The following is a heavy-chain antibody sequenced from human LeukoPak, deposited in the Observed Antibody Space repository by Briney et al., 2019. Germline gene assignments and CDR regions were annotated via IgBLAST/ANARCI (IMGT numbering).Heavy chain of an antibody. CDR2: ISGSGGST. CDR1: GFTFSDYY. D-gene: IGHD3-22*01. J-gene: IGHJ4*02. CDR3: AKDCKNYYDSSGYSDC. V-gene: IGHV3-23*01. Sequence: PGGSLRLSCATSGFTFSDYYMNWIRQAPGKGLEWVSAISGSGGSTYYADSVKGRFTISRDNSKNTLYLQMNSLRAEDTAVYYCAKDCKNYYDSSGYSDCWGQGTLVTVSS.